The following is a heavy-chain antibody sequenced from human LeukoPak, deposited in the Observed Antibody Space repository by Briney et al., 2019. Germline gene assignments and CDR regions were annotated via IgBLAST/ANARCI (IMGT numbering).Heavy chain of an antibody. J-gene: IGHJ6*02. Sequence: GGSLRLSCAASGFTFSRNWMHWARQAPGKGLVWVSRSHSDGSRTSYADSVKGRFTISRDNTKNTLYLQMNSLRAEDTAVYYCASTSTSYYYGMDVWGQGTTVTVS. CDR1: GFTFSRNW. CDR3: ASTSTSYYYGMDV. D-gene: IGHD2-2*01. CDR2: SHSDGSRT. V-gene: IGHV3-74*01.